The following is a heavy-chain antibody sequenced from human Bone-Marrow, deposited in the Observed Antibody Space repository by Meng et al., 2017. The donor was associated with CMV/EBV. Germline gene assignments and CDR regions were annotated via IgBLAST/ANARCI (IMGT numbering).Heavy chain of an antibody. D-gene: IGHD2-15*01. V-gene: IGHV3-15*01. J-gene: IGHJ4*02. CDR1: GFTFSNAW. CDR3: TTDHGCSGDRCYSVGY. CDR2: IKSKTDGGTT. Sequence: GGSLRLSCAASGFTFSNAWMSWVRQAPGKGLEWVGRIKSKTDGGTTDYAAPVKGRFTISRDDSKNTQYLQMNSLKTEDTAVYYCTTDHGCSGDRCYSVGYWGQGELVTVSS.